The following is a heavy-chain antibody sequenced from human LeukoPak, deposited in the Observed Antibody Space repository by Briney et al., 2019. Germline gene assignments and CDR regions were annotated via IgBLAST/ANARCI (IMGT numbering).Heavy chain of an antibody. V-gene: IGHV3-21*01. CDR1: GFTFSSYS. Sequence: GGSVRLSCAASGFTFSSYSMNWVRQAPGKGLEWVSSISSSSSYIYYADSVKGRFTTSRDNAKNSLYLQMNSLRAEDTAVYYCARPVVPAAARRAFDIWGQGTMVTVSS. D-gene: IGHD2-2*01. J-gene: IGHJ3*02. CDR2: ISSSSSYI. CDR3: ARPVVPAAARRAFDI.